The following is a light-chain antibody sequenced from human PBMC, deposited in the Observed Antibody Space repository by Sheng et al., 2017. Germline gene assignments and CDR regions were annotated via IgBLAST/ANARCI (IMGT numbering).Light chain of an antibody. CDR1: QSVSSN. V-gene: IGKV3-11*01. J-gene: IGKJ4*01. CDR3: QQRAYWPPLT. Sequence: EIVMTQSPATLSVSPGERATLSCRASQSVSSNLAWYQQKPGQAPRLLIYSASSRVTGIPDRFSGSGSGTDFTLTITSLEPEDFAVYYCQQRAYWPPLTFGGGTRVEIK. CDR2: SAS.